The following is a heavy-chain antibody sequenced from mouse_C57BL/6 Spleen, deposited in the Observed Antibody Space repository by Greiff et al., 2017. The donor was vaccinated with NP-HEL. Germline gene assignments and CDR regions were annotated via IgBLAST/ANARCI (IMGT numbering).Heavy chain of an antibody. CDR2: ISSGSSTI. CDR3: ARDLYYGNLDY. D-gene: IGHD2-1*01. J-gene: IGHJ2*01. V-gene: IGHV5-17*01. Sequence: EVMLVESGGGLVKPGGSLKLSCAASGFTFSDYGMHWVRQAPEKGLEWVAYISSGSSTIYYADTVKGRFTISRDNAKNTLFLQMTSLRSEDTAMYYCARDLYYGNLDYWGQGTTLTVSS. CDR1: GFTFSDYG.